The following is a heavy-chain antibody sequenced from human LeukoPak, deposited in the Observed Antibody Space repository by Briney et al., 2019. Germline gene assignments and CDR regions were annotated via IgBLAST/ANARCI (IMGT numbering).Heavy chain of an antibody. V-gene: IGHV3-9*01. CDR2: LSWNGDNK. D-gene: IGHD1-14*01. CDR1: GFTFDDYA. J-gene: IGHJ3*01. Sequence: GGSLRLSCAANGFTFDDYAMHWVRQAPGKGLEWVSGLSWNGDNKVYADSVEGRFAISRDNAKNSLYLQMNSLRTEDTALYFCAKFENGKNAFDLWGQGTMVTVSS. CDR3: AKFENGKNAFDL.